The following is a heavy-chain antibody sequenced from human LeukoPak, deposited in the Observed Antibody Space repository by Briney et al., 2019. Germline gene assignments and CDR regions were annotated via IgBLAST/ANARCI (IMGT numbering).Heavy chain of an antibody. J-gene: IGHJ4*02. V-gene: IGHV1-69*04. CDR3: ARGLIVANSDSFDY. CDR1: GGTFSSYA. CDR2: IIPIFGIA. D-gene: IGHD5-12*01. Sequence: SVKVSCKASGGTFSSYAISWVRQAPGQGLEWMGRIIPIFGIANYAQKFQGRVTITADKSTSTAYMELRSLRSDDTAVYYCARGLIVANSDSFDYWGQGTLVTVSS.